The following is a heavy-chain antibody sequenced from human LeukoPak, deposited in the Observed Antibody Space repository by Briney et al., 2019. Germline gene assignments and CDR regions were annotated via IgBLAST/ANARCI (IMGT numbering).Heavy chain of an antibody. V-gene: IGHV1-69*13. CDR2: IIPIFGTA. CDR1: GGTFSSYA. J-gene: IGHJ4*02. D-gene: IGHD5-24*01. CDR3: ARDRGDGYTTLPYFDY. Sequence: SVKVSCKASGGTFSSYAISWVRQAPGQGLEWVGGIIPIFGTANYAQKFQGRVTITADESTSTAYMELSSLRSEDTAVYYCARDRGDGYTTLPYFDYWGQGTLVTVSS.